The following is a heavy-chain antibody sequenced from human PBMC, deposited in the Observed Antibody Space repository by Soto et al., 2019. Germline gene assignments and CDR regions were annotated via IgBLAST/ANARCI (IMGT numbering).Heavy chain of an antibody. Sequence: GGSLRLSCAASGFTFSSYAMSWVRQAPGKGQERVSAMSGSGGSTYYADSVKGRFTISRDKSKNTLYLQMNSLRAEDTAVYYCGNDKIDYGDYVHYYSGMDVWGEGTTVTVSS. CDR3: GNDKIDYGDYVHYYSGMDV. J-gene: IGHJ6*04. V-gene: IGHV3-23*01. CDR2: MSGSGGST. D-gene: IGHD4-17*01. CDR1: GFTFSSYA.